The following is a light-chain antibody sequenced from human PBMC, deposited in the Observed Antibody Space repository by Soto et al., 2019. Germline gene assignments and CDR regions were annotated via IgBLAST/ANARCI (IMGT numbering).Light chain of an antibody. CDR2: GNS. CDR1: SSNIRAGYD. CDR3: QSYDSSLSGYV. V-gene: IGLV1-40*01. Sequence: QSFITQPPAGSVAPVRRVTISCTGSSSNIRAGYDVHWYQQLPGTSPKLLIYGNSNRPSGVPDRFSGSKSGTSASLAITGLQAEHEADYYCQSYDSSLSGYVFGTGTKVTVL. J-gene: IGLJ1*01.